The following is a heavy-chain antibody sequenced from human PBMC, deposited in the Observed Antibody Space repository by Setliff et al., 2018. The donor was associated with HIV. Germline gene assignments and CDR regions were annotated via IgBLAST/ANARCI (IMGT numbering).Heavy chain of an antibody. J-gene: IGHJ4*02. CDR3: ARGKDPGLYFDN. D-gene: IGHD2-15*01. CDR1: GDSITRGGYY. CDR2: IYYSGRT. V-gene: IGHV4-31*11. Sequence: PSETLSLTCAVSGDSITRGGYYWSWIRQFAGKVLEWIADIYYSGRTNYNPSLKSRLTVSIDTSKNHLSLKLTSMTAADTAMYFCARGKDPGLYFDNWRQVMLVTVSS.